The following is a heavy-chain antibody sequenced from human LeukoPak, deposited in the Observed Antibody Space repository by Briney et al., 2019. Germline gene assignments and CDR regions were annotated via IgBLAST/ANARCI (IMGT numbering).Heavy chain of an antibody. CDR2: VNQDGSEK. CDR1: GLTFTSYW. CDR3: ASRRGAATYSVY. Sequence: PGGSVTHSCAASGLTFTSYWMNWVRQAPGKGLEWVANVNQDGSEKNYVDSVKGRFTISRDNARNSLYLQMNSLRAEDSAVYYCASRRGAATYSVYWGQGTLVTVSS. D-gene: IGHD1-26*01. V-gene: IGHV3-7*01. J-gene: IGHJ4*02.